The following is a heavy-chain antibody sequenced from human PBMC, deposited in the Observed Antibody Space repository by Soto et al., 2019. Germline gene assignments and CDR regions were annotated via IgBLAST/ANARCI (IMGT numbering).Heavy chain of an antibody. CDR1: GFSFSNYA. Sequence: PGGSLRLSCAASGFSFSNYAMNWVRQAPGKGLEWVSVISGSGGSASYADSVKGRFTISRDNSKNTLYLQMNSLRAEDTAVYYCAKDRPSAHIVVVTAIPDAFDIWGQGTMVTVSS. D-gene: IGHD2-21*02. CDR2: ISGSGGSA. CDR3: AKDRPSAHIVVVTAIPDAFDI. V-gene: IGHV3-23*01. J-gene: IGHJ3*02.